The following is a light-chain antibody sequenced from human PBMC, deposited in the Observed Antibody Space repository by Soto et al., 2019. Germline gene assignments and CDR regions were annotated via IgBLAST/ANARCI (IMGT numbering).Light chain of an antibody. CDR2: GAS. Sequence: EIVMTQSPATLSVSPGERATLSCRASQSVSSNLAWYQHTPGQAPRLLIYGASTRATGIPARFSGSESGTEFTLTISSLQSEDFAVDFCQQYNCRWTVGQGTKVEMK. CDR1: QSVSSN. J-gene: IGKJ1*01. V-gene: IGKV3-15*01. CDR3: QQYNCRWT.